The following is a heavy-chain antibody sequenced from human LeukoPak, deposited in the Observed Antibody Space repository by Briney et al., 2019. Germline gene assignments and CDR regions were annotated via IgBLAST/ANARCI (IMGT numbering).Heavy chain of an antibody. CDR2: IYYSGST. D-gene: IGHD6-19*01. Sequence: PSETLSLTCTVSGDSINSSSYYWGWIRQPPGKGLEWIGSIYYSGSTYYNPSLKSRVTISVDTSKNQFSLKLSSVTAADTAVYFCARQNSGWRFDYWGQGNLVTVSS. J-gene: IGHJ4*02. CDR1: GDSINSSSYY. V-gene: IGHV4-39*01. CDR3: ARQNSGWRFDY.